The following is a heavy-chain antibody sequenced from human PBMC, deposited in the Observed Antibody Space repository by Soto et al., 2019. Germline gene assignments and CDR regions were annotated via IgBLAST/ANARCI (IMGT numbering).Heavy chain of an antibody. CDR3: ARGGGRIWFGEFEFDY. D-gene: IGHD3-10*01. CDR2: IYYSGST. J-gene: IGHJ4*02. Sequence: SETLSLTCTVSGGSISSYYWSWIRQPPGKGLEWIGYIYYSGSTNYNPSLKSRVTISVDTSKNQFSLKLSSVTAADTAVYYCARGGGRIWFGEFEFDYWGQGTLVTVSS. V-gene: IGHV4-59*01. CDR1: GGSISSYY.